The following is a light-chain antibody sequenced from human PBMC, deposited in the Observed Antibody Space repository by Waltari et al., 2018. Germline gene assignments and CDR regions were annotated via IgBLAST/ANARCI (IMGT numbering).Light chain of an antibody. J-gene: IGKJ2*01. CDR2: KSF. V-gene: IGKV1-5*03. CDR3: QQYNISPYT. CDR1: QSISNW. Sequence: THMTQPPSTLPASAGDRAPITCRASQSISNWLAWYQQKPGQAPKVLIYKSFTLQSGVPSRFSGSGSETEFTLTISSLQPDDFATYYCQQYNISPYTFGQGTTLEI.